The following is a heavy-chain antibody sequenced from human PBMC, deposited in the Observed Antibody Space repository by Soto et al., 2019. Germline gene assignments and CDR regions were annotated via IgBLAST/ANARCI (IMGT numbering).Heavy chain of an antibody. CDR2: INPTEGRT. V-gene: IGHV1-46*02. D-gene: IGHD5-18*01. CDR1: GYPFNSYH. Sequence: QVQLVQSGAEVRKPGASVKLSCQTSGYPFNSYHMHWVRQAPGQGLEWMGVINPTEGRTRYSQKFQARVTMTRDTSTSTVYMELSSLRSEDTAIYFCARGREISFGYNWFDPWGQGTLVTVSS. CDR3: ARGREISFGYNWFDP. J-gene: IGHJ5*02.